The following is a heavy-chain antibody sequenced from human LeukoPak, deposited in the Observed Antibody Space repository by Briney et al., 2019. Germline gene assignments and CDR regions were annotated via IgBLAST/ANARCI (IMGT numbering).Heavy chain of an antibody. V-gene: IGHV1-46*01. CDR1: GYTFTSYY. J-gene: IGHJ6*02. Sequence: ASVKVSCKASGYTFTSYYMHWVRQAPGQGLEWMGIINPSGGSTSYAQKFQGRVTMTRDTSTSTVYMELSSLRSEDTAVYYCARDGTVPEDLYYYGMDVWGQGTTVTVSS. CDR3: ARDGTVPEDLYYYGMDV. CDR2: INPSGGST. D-gene: IGHD2-2*01.